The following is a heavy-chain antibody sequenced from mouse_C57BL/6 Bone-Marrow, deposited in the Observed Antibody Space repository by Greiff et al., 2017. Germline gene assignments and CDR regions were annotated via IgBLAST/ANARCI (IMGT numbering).Heavy chain of an antibody. Sequence: EVQGVESGGGLVQPGGSLKLSCAASGFTFSDYYMYWVRQTPEKRLEWVAYISNGGGSTYYPDTVKGRFTISRDNAKNTLYLQMSRLKSEDTDMYYCARHSRGRGYFDDWGQGTTLTVSS. J-gene: IGHJ2*01. D-gene: IGHD3-3*01. CDR2: ISNGGGST. CDR3: ARHSRGRGYFDD. V-gene: IGHV5-12*01. CDR1: GFTFSDYY.